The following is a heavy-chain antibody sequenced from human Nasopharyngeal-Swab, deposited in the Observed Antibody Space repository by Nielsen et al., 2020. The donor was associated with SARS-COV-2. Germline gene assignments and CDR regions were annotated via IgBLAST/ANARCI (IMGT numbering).Heavy chain of an antibody. Sequence: GSLRLSCTVKGGSFSGFYWSWIRQAPGKEMEWIGDVTHSGRTNYNPSLKGRVSISMNTVANQVSLDLASVTAADTAVYYCARDRSTTVSTAGRFDPWGQGTLVTVSS. V-gene: IGHV4-34*01. CDR3: ARDRSTTVSTAGRFDP. CDR1: GGSFSGFY. D-gene: IGHD4-11*01. J-gene: IGHJ5*02. CDR2: VTHSGRT.